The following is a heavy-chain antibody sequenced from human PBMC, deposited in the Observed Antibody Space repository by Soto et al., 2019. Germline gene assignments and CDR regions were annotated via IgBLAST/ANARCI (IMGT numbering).Heavy chain of an antibody. CDR1: GFSLSTGGVG. V-gene: IGHV2-5*02. J-gene: IGHJ4*02. CDR2: IYWDDDK. D-gene: IGHD2-15*01. Sequence: QITLKESGPTLVKPTQTLTLTCTFSGFSLSTGGVGVGWIRQPPGKALEWLALIYWDDDKRYTPSLQNRLTLTKTSYNQVVLTMTNMDPVDTATYYCAHRHVEVVAESTNTFDYWGQGTLVTVSS. CDR3: AHRHVEVVAESTNTFDY.